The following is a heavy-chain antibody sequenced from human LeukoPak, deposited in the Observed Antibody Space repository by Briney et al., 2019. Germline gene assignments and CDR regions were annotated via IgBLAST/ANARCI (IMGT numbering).Heavy chain of an antibody. Sequence: PGGSLRLSCAASGFTFSNSWMHWVCQAPEKGLEWVADIKCDGSEKCYVDSVKGRLTISRDNAKNSLNLQVNSLRAKDMTVYYCVRGVGSSTSCYVRAFDIWGQGTMVTVSS. CDR2: IKCDGSEK. V-gene: IGHV3-52*01. J-gene: IGHJ3*02. CDR1: GFTFSNSW. D-gene: IGHD2-2*01. CDR3: VRGVGSSTSCYVRAFDI.